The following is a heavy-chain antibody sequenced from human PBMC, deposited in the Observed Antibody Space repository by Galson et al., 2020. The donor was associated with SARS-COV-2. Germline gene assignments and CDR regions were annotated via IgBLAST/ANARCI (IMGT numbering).Heavy chain of an antibody. CDR2: ISYDGSNK. D-gene: IGHD3-9*01. Sequence: GESLKISCAASGFTFSSYGMHWVRQAPGKGLEWVAVISYDGSNKYYADSVKGRFTISRDNSKNTLYLQMNSLRAKDTAVYYCAKDRRYYDILTGYLPHANYYYYYGMDVWGQGTTVTVSS. V-gene: IGHV3-30*18. CDR1: GFTFSSYG. CDR3: AKDRRYYDILTGYLPHANYYYYYGMDV. J-gene: IGHJ6*02.